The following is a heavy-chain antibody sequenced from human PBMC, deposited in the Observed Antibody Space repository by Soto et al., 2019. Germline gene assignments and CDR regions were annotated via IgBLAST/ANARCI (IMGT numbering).Heavy chain of an antibody. CDR2: SGGST. CDR3: ARGDSSSSGGYYHYSGMDV. J-gene: IGHJ6*02. D-gene: IGHD6-6*01. V-gene: IGHV3-23*01. CDR1: GFTFSSYA. Sequence: PGGSLRLSCAASGFTFSSYAMSWVRQAPGKGLEWVSASGGSTYYAGSVKGRFTISRDNSKNTLYLQMNSLRAEDTAVYYCARGDSSSSGGYYHYSGMDVWGQATTVTVSS.